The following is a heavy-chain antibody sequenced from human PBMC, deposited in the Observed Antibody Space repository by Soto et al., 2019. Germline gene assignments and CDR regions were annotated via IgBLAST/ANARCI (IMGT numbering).Heavy chain of an antibody. CDR1: GYTFTNYW. V-gene: IGHV5-51*01. CDR2: IYPGDSET. J-gene: IGHJ4*02. Sequence: GESLKISCKTSGYTFTNYWNGWVRQMPGKGLEWMGSIYPGDSETIYSPSFQGQVTISADKSINTAYLQWSSLKASDTAMYYCAKDRHRSGSPHPFDYWGQGTLVTVSS. D-gene: IGHD3-22*01. CDR3: AKDRHRSGSPHPFDY.